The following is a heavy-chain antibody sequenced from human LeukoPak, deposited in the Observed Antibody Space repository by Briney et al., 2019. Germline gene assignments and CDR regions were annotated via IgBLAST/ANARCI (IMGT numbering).Heavy chain of an antibody. CDR3: TKDWSAAGD. D-gene: IGHD6-13*01. V-gene: IGHV3-49*04. CDR2: IRSKAYGGTT. J-gene: IGHJ1*01. CDR1: GFTFGDYA. Sequence: GGSLRLSCTASGFTFGDYAMSWVRQAPGKGLEWVGFIRSKAYGGTTEYAASVKGRFTISRDDSKSIAYLQMNSLKTEDTAVYYCTKDWSAAGDWGQGTLVTVSS.